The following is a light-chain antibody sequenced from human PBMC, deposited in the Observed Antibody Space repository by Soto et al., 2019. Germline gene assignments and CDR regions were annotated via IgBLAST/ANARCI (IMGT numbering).Light chain of an antibody. CDR2: DND. Sequence: QSVLTQPPSVSAAPGQKVTISCYGSSSNIGHHYVSWYQHFPGTAPKVLIYDNDYRPSGIPDRFSGSKSGTSATLGITGLQTGDEADYYCATWDSSLSAGVFGGGTKLTVL. J-gene: IGLJ3*02. V-gene: IGLV1-51*01. CDR1: SSNIGHHY. CDR3: ATWDSSLSAGV.